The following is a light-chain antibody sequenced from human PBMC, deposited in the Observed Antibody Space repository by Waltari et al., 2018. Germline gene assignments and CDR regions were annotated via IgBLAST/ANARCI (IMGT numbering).Light chain of an antibody. V-gene: IGLV1-47*01. CDR2: KNN. J-gene: IGLJ3*02. CDR1: SSNIGSNY. Sequence: QSVLTQPPSASGTPGQKVTISCNGSSSNIGSNYVYWYQQLPGTAPKLLIFKNNQRPSRVPDRFSDSKSGTSASLAINGLRSEDDADYYCAAWDDNLSGLVLGGGTKVTVL. CDR3: AAWDDNLSGLV.